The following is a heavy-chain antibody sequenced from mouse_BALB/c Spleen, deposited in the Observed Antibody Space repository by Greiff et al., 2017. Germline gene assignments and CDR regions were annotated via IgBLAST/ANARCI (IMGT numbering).Heavy chain of an antibody. V-gene: IGHV3-2*02. Sequence: EVMLVESGPGLVKPSQSLSLTCTVTGYSITSDYAWNWIRQFPGNKLEWMGYISYSGSTSYNPSLKSRISITRDTSKNQFFLQLNSVTTEDTATYYCARDDFDYWGQGTTLTVSS. D-gene: IGHD2-3*01. CDR1: GYSITSDYA. CDR2: ISYSGST. J-gene: IGHJ2*01. CDR3: ARDDFDY.